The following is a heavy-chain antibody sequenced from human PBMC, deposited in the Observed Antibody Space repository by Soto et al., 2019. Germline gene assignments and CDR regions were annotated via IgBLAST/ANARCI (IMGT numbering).Heavy chain of an antibody. D-gene: IGHD3-10*01. CDR3: ARETMVRGVIPGPVDY. CDR1: GYTFTSYG. V-gene: IGHV1-18*01. Sequence: QVQLVQSGAEVKKPGASVKVSCKASGYTFTSYGISWVRQAPGQGLEWMGWISAYNGNTNYAQKLQGRVTMTTDTSTSTAYMELSSLRSDDTAVYYCARETMVRGVIPGPVDYWGQGSLVTVSS. J-gene: IGHJ4*02. CDR2: ISAYNGNT.